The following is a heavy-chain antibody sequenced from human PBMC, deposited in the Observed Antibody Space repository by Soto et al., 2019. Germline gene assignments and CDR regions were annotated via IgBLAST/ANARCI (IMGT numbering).Heavy chain of an antibody. J-gene: IGHJ6*02. Sequence: GESLKISCQGSGYSFASYWIGWVRQMPGKDLEWMGIIYPGDSDTRYSPSFQGQVTISADKSLRTAYPQWTSLKASDTALYYCARTRSFTLGFYYDGMDVWGPGTKVTVSS. CDR1: GYSFASYW. V-gene: IGHV5-51*01. CDR3: ARTRSFTLGFYYDGMDV. CDR2: IYPGDSDT. D-gene: IGHD6-6*01.